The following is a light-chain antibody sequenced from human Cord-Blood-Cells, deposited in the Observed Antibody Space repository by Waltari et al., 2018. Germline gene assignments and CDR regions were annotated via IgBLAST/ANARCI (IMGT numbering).Light chain of an antibody. CDR2: KAS. CDR3: QRYYSYWT. CDR1: QSISSW. J-gene: IGKJ1*01. Sequence: DIQMTQSPSTLSASVGDRVTITCRAQQSISSWLAWYQQTPGKAPKLLIDKASRLEGGVPSRFSGSGSWTECTLTISSLQPDDFATYYCQRYYSYWTFGQGTKVEIK. V-gene: IGKV1-5*03.